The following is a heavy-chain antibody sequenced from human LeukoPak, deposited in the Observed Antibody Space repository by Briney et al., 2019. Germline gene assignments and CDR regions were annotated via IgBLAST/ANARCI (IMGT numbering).Heavy chain of an antibody. CDR2: IRQDGSDK. CDR1: GFTFSSYA. Sequence: GGSLRLSCAASGFTFSSYAMSWVRQAPGKGLEWVANIRQDGSDKQYVDSVKGRFTISRDNAKNSLYLQTDSLRAEDSAVYYCVRSSRSSSPGYWGQGTLVTVSS. D-gene: IGHD6-13*01. CDR3: VRSSRSSSPGY. J-gene: IGHJ4*02. V-gene: IGHV3-7*01.